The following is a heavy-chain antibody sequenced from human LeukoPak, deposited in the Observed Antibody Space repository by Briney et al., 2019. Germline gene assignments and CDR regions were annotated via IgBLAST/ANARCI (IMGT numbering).Heavy chain of an antibody. J-gene: IGHJ4*02. CDR3: AKDRRITMAGTVDYFDY. V-gene: IGHV3-53*01. CDR1: GFIVSSNY. Sequence: GESLKIPCAASGFIVSSNYMSWVRQAPGKGLEWVSVISSGGNTYYADSVKGRFTISRDISKNTLYLQMNSLRAADTAVYYCAKDRRITMAGTVDYFDYWGQGTLVAVSS. D-gene: IGHD6-19*01. CDR2: ISSGGNT.